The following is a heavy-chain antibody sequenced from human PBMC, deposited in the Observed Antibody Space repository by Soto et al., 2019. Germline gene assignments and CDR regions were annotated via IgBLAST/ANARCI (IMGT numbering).Heavy chain of an antibody. CDR2: FDPEDGET. D-gene: IGHD6-13*01. V-gene: IGHV1-24*01. J-gene: IGHJ6*02. CDR1: GYTLTELS. CDR3: ARGGAKYSSSWYPGYYYYGMDV. Sequence: ASVKVSCKVSGYTLTELSIHWVRQAPGKGLEWMGGFDPEDGETIYAQKFQGRVTMTEDTSTDTAYMELSSLRSEDTAVYYCARGGAKYSSSWYPGYYYYGMDVWGQGTTVTVSS.